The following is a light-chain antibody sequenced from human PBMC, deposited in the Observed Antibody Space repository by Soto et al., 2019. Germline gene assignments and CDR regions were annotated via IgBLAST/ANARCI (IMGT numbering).Light chain of an antibody. CDR1: SSNSGAGYD. V-gene: IGLV1-40*01. CDR3: QSYDSSLSGSV. J-gene: IGLJ2*01. Sequence: QSVLTQPPSVSGAPGQRVTISCTGSSSNSGAGYDVHWYQQLPGAAPKLLIHRNNNRPSGVPDRFCGSKSGASASLAITGLQAEDEADYYCQSYDSSLSGSVFGGGTKLTVL. CDR2: RNN.